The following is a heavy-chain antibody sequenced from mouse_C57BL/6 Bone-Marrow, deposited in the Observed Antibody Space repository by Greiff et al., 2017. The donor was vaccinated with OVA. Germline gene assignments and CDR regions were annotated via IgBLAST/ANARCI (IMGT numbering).Heavy chain of an antibody. CDR2: IDPENGDT. V-gene: IGHV14-4*01. Sequence: EVQGVESGAELVRPGASVKLSCTASGFNIKDDYMHWVKQRPEQGLEWIGWIDPENGDTEYASKFQGKATITADTSSNTAYLQLSSLTAEDTAVYYCSVYDGCLRRVEGFDYWGQGTTRTVSS. J-gene: IGHJ2*01. CDR1: GFNIKDDY. CDR3: SVYDGCLRRVEGFDY. D-gene: IGHD2-3*01.